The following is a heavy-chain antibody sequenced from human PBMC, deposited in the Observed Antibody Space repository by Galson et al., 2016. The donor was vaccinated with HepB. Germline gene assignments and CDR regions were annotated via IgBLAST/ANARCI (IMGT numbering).Heavy chain of an antibody. CDR3: ARAGFRRNFDWFLYLGYGMDV. Sequence: SVKVSCKASGGTFSRFAISWVRQAPGQGLEWLGGIIPIFGTPKYAPKFQGRVTVTSDTSTSTVYMELSNLRSEDTAVYYCARAGFRRNFDWFLYLGYGMDVWGQGTTVTVS. D-gene: IGHD3-9*01. V-gene: IGHV1-69*05. J-gene: IGHJ6*02. CDR1: GGTFSRFA. CDR2: IIPIFGTP.